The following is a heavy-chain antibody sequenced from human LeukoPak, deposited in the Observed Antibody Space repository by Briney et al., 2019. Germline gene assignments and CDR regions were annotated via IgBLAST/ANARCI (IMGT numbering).Heavy chain of an antibody. CDR3: ARVGSSSSPAFDY. Sequence: SVKVSCKASGGTFSSYAISWVRQAPGQGREWMGGIIPIFGTANYAQKFQGRVTMTRDMSTSTVYMELSSLRSEDTAVYYCARVGSSSSPAFDYWGQGTLVTVSS. D-gene: IGHD6-6*01. V-gene: IGHV1-69*05. CDR2: IIPIFGTA. CDR1: GGTFSSYA. J-gene: IGHJ4*02.